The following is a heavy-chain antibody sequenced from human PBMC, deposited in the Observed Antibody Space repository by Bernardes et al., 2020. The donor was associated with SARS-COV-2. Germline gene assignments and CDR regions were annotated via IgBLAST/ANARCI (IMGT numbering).Heavy chain of an antibody. CDR1: GFTFGSYW. CDR3: ARAGSGYYNY. CDR2: INPDGSIT. D-gene: IGHD3-3*01. J-gene: IGHJ4*02. V-gene: IGHV3-74*01. Sequence: GGSLRLSCAASGFTFGSYWMHWVRQAPGKGLECVARINPDGSITNYADYVKGRFTISRDNAKSTLYLQMNSVRAEDTALYYCARAGSGYYNYWGQGTLVTVSS.